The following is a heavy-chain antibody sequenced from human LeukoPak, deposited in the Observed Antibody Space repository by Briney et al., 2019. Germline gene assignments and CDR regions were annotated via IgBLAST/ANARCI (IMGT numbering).Heavy chain of an antibody. CDR3: ARELGYIVGASAFGPLDY. D-gene: IGHD1-26*01. Sequence: GGSLRLSCAASGFTFSSYAMHWVRQAPGKGLEWVAVISYDGSNKYYADSVKGRFTISRDNSKNTLYLQMNSLRAEDTAVYYCARELGYIVGASAFGPLDYWGQGTLVTVSS. CDR2: ISYDGSNK. J-gene: IGHJ4*02. CDR1: GFTFSSYA. V-gene: IGHV3-30*04.